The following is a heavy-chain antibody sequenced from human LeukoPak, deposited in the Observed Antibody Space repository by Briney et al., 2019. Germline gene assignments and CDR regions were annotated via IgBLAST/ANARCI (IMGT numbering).Heavy chain of an antibody. CDR1: GGSISSSNW. CDR2: IYHSGST. V-gene: IGHV4-4*02. CDR3: ARAVQLERPPPLIGYYYMDV. D-gene: IGHD1-1*01. Sequence: SGTLSLTCAVSGGSISSSNWWSWVRQPPGKGLEWIGEIYHSGSTNYNPSLKSRVTISVDTSKNQFSLKLSSVTAADTAVYYCARAVQLERPPPLIGYYYMDVWGKGTTVTVSS. J-gene: IGHJ6*03.